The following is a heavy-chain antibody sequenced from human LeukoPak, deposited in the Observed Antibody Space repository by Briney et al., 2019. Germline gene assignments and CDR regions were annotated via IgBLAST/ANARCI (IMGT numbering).Heavy chain of an antibody. V-gene: IGHV3-30-3*01. CDR1: GFTFSSYA. J-gene: IGHJ4*02. CDR2: ISYDGSNK. D-gene: IGHD6-19*01. Sequence: GSLRLSCAASGFTFSSYAMHWVRQAPGKGLEWVAVISYDGSNKYYADSVKGRLTISRDNSKNTLYLQMNSLRAEDTAVYYCAIPASPTGIAVADPFDYWGQGTLVTVSS. CDR3: AIPASPTGIAVADPFDY.